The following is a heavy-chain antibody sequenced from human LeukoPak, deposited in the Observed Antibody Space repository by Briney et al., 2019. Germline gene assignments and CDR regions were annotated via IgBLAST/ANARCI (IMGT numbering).Heavy chain of an antibody. V-gene: IGHV3-23*01. Sequence: GGSLRLSCEASGLVFRNHAMTWVRQAPGKGLEWVSGITDSGGSTYHADSVKGRFTISRDNSKNTLYLQMNSLRAEDTAVYYCAKDTGLAAADYFDYWGQGTLVTVSS. CDR3: AKDTGLAAADYFDY. J-gene: IGHJ4*02. CDR2: ITDSGGST. D-gene: IGHD6-13*01. CDR1: GLVFRNHA.